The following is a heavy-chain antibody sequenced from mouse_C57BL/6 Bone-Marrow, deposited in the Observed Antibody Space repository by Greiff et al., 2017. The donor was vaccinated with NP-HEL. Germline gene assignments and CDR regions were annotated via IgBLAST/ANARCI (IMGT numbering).Heavy chain of an antibody. J-gene: IGHJ2*01. CDR3: ARGPMVTTVGYFDY. V-gene: IGHV1-50*01. CDR1: GYTFTSYW. Sequence: VQLQQPGAELVKPGASVKLSCKASGYTFTSYWMQWVKQRPGQGLEWIGEIDPSDSYTNYNQKFKGKATLTVDTSSSTAYMQLSSLTSEDSAVYYCARGPMVTTVGYFDYWGQGTTLTVSS. CDR2: IDPSDSYT. D-gene: IGHD2-2*01.